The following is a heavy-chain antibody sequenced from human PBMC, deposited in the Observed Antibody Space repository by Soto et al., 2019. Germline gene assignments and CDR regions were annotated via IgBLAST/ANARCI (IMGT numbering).Heavy chain of an antibody. CDR3: AKDRVGGWVDY. J-gene: IGHJ4*02. V-gene: IGHV3-23*01. D-gene: IGHD3-10*01. CDR2: ITSSGANT. CDR1: GFIFRNYA. Sequence: EVQMLESGGGLVQPGGSLRLFCTVSGFIFRNYAMSWVRQAPGKGLEWVSAITSSGANTYYADSVKARFTISRDNSQNTVYLQINSLRVEDTAMYYCAKDRVGGWVDYWGQGTLVTVS.